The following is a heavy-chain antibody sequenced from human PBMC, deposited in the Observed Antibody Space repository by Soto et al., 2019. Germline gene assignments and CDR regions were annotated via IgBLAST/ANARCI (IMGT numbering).Heavy chain of an antibody. D-gene: IGHD5-18*01. CDR3: ARHSDTAMVTVHY. CDR2: ISSSSSYI. V-gene: IGHV3-21*01. J-gene: IGHJ4*02. Sequence: PGGSLRLSCAASGFTFSSYSMNWVRQAPGKGLEWVSSISSSSSYIYYADSVKGRFTISRDNAKNSLYLQMNSLRAEDTAVYYCARHSDTAMVTVHYWGQGTLVTVSS. CDR1: GFTFSSYS.